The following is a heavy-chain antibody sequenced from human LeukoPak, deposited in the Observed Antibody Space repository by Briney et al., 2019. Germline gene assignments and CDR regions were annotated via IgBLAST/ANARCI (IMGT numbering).Heavy chain of an antibody. Sequence: PGRSLRLSCAASGFTFSSYGMHWARQPPGKGLEWVAVISNDGSDKYYGDYVKGRFTISRDNSKNTLYLQMNSLRAEDTAVYYCAKDGDIGAAGYYFDYWGQGTLVTVSS. V-gene: IGHV3-30*18. D-gene: IGHD6-13*01. J-gene: IGHJ4*02. CDR3: AKDGDIGAAGYYFDY. CDR2: ISNDGSDK. CDR1: GFTFSSYG.